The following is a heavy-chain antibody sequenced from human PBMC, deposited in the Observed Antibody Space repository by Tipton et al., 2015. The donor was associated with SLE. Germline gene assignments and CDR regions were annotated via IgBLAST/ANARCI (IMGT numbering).Heavy chain of an antibody. CDR1: GFIVSSNY. CDR3: ASRWCSGNVCPDGAFDL. J-gene: IGHJ3*01. CDR2: IYSRGDT. D-gene: IGHD2-15*01. Sequence: QLVQSGGDFVQPGGSLRLSCAVSGFIVSSNYMSWVRQAPGKGLEWVSVIYSRGDTYYADPVKGRFTISRHNSRNTLFLQMSSLRPEDTAVYYCASRWCSGNVCPDGAFDLWGQGTMVTVSS. V-gene: IGHV3-53*04.